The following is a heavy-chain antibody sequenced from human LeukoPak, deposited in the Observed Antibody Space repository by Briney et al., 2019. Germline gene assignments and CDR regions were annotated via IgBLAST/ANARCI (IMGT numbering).Heavy chain of an antibody. CDR2: ISYDGSNK. CDR1: GFTFSSYA. V-gene: IGHV3-30*04. D-gene: IGHD2-2*03. Sequence: GGSLRLSCAASGFTFSSYAMHWVRQAPGKGLEWVAVISYDGSNKYYADSVKGRFTISRDDSKNTLYLQMNSLRAEDTAVYYCARDRGYCSSTSCYALYYFDYWGQGTLVTVSS. CDR3: ARDRGYCSSTSCYALYYFDY. J-gene: IGHJ4*02.